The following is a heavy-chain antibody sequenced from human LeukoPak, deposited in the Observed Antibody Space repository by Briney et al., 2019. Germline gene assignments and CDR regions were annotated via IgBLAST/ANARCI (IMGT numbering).Heavy chain of an antibody. D-gene: IGHD5-18*01. Sequence: SETLSLTCSVSGGSISGYYWSWIRQPPGQGLEWIGYIYYIGSTNYNPSLKSRVTMSVDASKNQFSLRLDSVTAADTAVYYCARRSGYSYGHLDQWGQGTLVTVSS. CDR1: GGSISGYY. J-gene: IGHJ4*02. CDR3: ARRSGYSYGHLDQ. CDR2: IYYIGST. V-gene: IGHV4-59*08.